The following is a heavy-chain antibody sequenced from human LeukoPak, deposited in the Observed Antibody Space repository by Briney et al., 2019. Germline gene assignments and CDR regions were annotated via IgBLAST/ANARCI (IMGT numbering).Heavy chain of an antibody. CDR1: GYTFTGYY. Sequence: GASVKVSCKASGYTFTGYYMHWVRQAPGRGLEWMGWINPSSGGTNYAQKFQGWVTMTRDTSISTAYMELSRLRSDDTAVYYCARVSGGSPPDYYFDYWGQGTLVTVSS. CDR2: INPSSGGT. V-gene: IGHV1-2*04. J-gene: IGHJ4*02. CDR3: ARVSGGSPPDYYFDY. D-gene: IGHD2-15*01.